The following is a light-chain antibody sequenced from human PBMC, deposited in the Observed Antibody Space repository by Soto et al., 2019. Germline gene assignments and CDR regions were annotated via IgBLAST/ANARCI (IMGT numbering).Light chain of an antibody. CDR2: GAS. Sequence: EIVMTQSPATLSVSPGERATLSCRASQSVSSNLAWYQQKPGQAPRLLMYGASTRATGIPDTFSGCRSGTEFTLPISSLQSEDFAFYYCQQQNDWAPWTFGQGTKLEIK. J-gene: IGKJ1*01. V-gene: IGKV3-15*01. CDR1: QSVSSN. CDR3: QQQNDWAPWT.